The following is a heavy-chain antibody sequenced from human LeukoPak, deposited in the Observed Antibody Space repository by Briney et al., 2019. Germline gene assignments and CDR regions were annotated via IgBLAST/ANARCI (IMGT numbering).Heavy chain of an antibody. V-gene: IGHV4-34*01. CDR2: INHSGST. CDR3: ARGKEVVPAANSWFDP. CDR1: GGSFSGYY. D-gene: IGHD2-2*01. Sequence: SETLSLTCAVYGGSFSGYYWSWIRQPPGKGLEWIGEINHSGSTNYNPSLKSRVTISVDTSKNQFSLKLSSVTAADTAVYYCARGKEVVPAANSWFDPWGQGTLVTVSS. J-gene: IGHJ5*02.